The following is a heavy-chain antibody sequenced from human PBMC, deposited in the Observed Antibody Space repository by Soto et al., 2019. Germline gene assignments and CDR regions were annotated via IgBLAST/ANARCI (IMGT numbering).Heavy chain of an antibody. V-gene: IGHV1-69*02. J-gene: IGHJ1*01. Sequence: ASVKVSCKASGGTFSSYTISWVRQAPGQGLEWMGRIIPILGIANYAQKFQGRVTITADKSTSTAYMELSSLRSEDTAVYYCASTRGSIAARHIAEYFQHWGQGTLVTVSS. D-gene: IGHD6-6*01. CDR2: IIPILGIA. CDR3: ASTRGSIAARHIAEYFQH. CDR1: GGTFSSYT.